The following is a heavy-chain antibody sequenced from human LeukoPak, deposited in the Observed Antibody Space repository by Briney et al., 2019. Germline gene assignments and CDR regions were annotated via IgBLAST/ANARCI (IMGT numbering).Heavy chain of an antibody. CDR1: GYTFTSYG. Sequence: ASVKVSCKASGYTFTSYGINWVRQAPGQGLEWVGGISAYNGNTSYAQKVYGRVTMTTDTSTSTAYMELRSLRSDDTAVYYCARPSSGRLTGHAFDIWGQGAMVTVSS. D-gene: IGHD7-27*01. J-gene: IGHJ3*02. CDR2: ISAYNGNT. V-gene: IGHV1-18*01. CDR3: ARPSSGRLTGHAFDI.